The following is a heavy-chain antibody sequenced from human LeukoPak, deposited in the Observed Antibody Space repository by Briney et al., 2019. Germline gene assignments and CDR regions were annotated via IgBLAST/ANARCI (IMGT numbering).Heavy chain of an antibody. CDR3: ARGEYSSSSILWTLDY. CDR1: GYTFTGYY. CDR2: INPNSGGT. J-gene: IGHJ4*02. V-gene: IGHV1-2*02. Sequence: ASAKVSCKASGYTFTGYYMHWVRQAPGQGLEWMGWINPNSGGTNYAQKFQGRVTMTRDTSISTAYMELSRLRSDDTAVYYCARGEYSSSSILWTLDYWGQGTLVTVSS. D-gene: IGHD6-6*01.